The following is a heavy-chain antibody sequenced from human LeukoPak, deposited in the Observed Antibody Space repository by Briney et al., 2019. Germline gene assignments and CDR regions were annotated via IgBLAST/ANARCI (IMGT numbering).Heavy chain of an antibody. V-gene: IGHV1-18*01. J-gene: IGHJ5*02. Sequence: GASVKVSCKASGYTFTSYGISWVRQAPGQGLEWMGWISAYNDNTNYAQKLQGRVTMTTDTSTSTAYMELRSPRSDDTAVYYCAATWGRQQLNGGGWFDPWGQGTLVTVSS. CDR3: AATWGRQQLNGGGWFDP. CDR2: ISAYNDNT. CDR1: GYTFTSYG. D-gene: IGHD6-13*01.